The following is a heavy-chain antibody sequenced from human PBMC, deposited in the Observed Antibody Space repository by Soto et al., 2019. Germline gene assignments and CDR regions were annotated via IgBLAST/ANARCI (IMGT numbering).Heavy chain of an antibody. J-gene: IGHJ5*02. V-gene: IGHV4-31*01. Sequence: QVQLQESGPGLVKPSQTLSLTCTVSGGSISRGGYYWTWIRQHPGKGLEWIGYIYYSGSTYYNPSXKXXXXXXXXXXXXXXXXXXXXXXXXXXXXXXCARSVFPWGQGTLVTVSS. CDR3: ARSVFP. CDR1: GGSISRGGYY. CDR2: IYYSGST.